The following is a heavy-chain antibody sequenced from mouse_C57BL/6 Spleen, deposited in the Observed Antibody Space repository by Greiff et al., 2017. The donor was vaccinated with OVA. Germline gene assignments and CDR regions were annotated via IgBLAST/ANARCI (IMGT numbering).Heavy chain of an antibody. V-gene: IGHV1-82*01. CDR2: IYPGDGDT. CDR1: GYAFSSSW. J-gene: IGHJ4*01. Sequence: QVQLQQSGPELVKPGASVKISCKASGYAFSSSWMNWVKQRPGKGLGWIGRIYPGDGDTNYNGKFKGKATLTADKSSSTAYMQLSSLTSEDSAVYFCAREHLSYAMDYWGQGTSVTVSS. CDR3: AREHLSYAMDY.